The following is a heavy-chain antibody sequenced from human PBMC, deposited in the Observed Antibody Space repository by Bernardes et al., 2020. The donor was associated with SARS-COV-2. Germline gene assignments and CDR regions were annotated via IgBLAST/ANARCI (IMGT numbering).Heavy chain of an antibody. J-gene: IGHJ6*02. V-gene: IGHV1-69*13. D-gene: IGHD3-3*01. CDR3: AIFGAAIPGLDV. CDR1: GGTFRSFA. CDR2: IVPFSGTA. Sequence: SVKVSCKASGGTFRSFAIMWVRQAPGQGLEWMGGIVPFSGTAHYAQKFQGSVTITADESTRTAYMELNSLKIEDTAVYYCAIFGAAIPGLDVWGQGTTVTVSS.